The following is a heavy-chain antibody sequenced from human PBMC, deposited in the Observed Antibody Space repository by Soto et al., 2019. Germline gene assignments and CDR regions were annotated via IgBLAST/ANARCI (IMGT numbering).Heavy chain of an antibody. CDR3: ARPLVAGSSSLYYGMDV. CDR2: IYPGDSDT. V-gene: IGHV5-51*01. D-gene: IGHD5-12*01. Sequence: PVVSLKISWKGAGDSCTSFCIGWMRQMPGKGLEWMGIIYPGDSDTRYSPSFQGQVTISADKSISTAYLQWSSLKASDTAMYYCARPLVAGSSSLYYGMDVWGQRPTVTISS. CDR1: GDSCTSFC. J-gene: IGHJ6*02.